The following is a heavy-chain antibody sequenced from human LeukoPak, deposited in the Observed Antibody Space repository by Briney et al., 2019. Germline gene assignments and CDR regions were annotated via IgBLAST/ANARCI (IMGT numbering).Heavy chain of an antibody. V-gene: IGHV4-39*01. J-gene: IGHJ4*02. CDR1: GGSISSSSYY. CDR2: IYYSGST. D-gene: IGHD6-19*01. Sequence: SETLSLTCTVSGGSISSSSYYWGWIRQPPGKGLDWIGSIYYSGSTYYSPSLKSRVTMSVDTSKNQFSLKLSSVTAADTAVYYCARHGSASGWYRSHFGYWGQGTLVTVSS. CDR3: ARHGSASGWYRSHFGY.